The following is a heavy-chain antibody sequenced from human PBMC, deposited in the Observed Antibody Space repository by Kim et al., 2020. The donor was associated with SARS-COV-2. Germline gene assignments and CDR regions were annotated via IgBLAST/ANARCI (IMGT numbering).Heavy chain of an antibody. V-gene: IGHV4-39*01. CDR1: GGSISSSSYY. D-gene: IGHD4-17*01. Sequence: SEILSLTCTVSGGSISSSSYYWGWIRQPPGKGLEWIGSIHYSGSTYYNPSLKSRVTISADTSKNQFSLKLSSVTAADTAVYYCARWYGDHYYYYGMDVWGQGTTVTASS. CDR3: ARWYGDHYYYYGMDV. CDR2: IHYSGST. J-gene: IGHJ6*02.